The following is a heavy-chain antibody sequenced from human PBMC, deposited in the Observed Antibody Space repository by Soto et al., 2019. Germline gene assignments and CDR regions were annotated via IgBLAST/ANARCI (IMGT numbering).Heavy chain of an antibody. J-gene: IGHJ4*02. D-gene: IGHD3-22*01. CDR3: ARSPIVVVIRNLYYFDY. V-gene: IGHV4-31*03. CDR2: IYYSGST. CDR1: GGSISSGGYY. Sequence: SETLSLTCTVSGGSISSGGYYWSWIRQHPGKGLEWIGYIYYSGSTYCNPSLKSRVTISVDTSKNQFSLKLSSVTAADTAVYYCARSPIVVVIRNLYYFDYWGQGTLVTVSS.